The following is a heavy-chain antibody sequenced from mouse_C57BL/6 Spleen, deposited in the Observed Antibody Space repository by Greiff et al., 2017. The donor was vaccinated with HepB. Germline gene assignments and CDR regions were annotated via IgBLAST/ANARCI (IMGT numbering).Heavy chain of an antibody. CDR2: IDPSDSYT. D-gene: IGHD1-1*01. V-gene: IGHV1-50*01. Sequence: VQLQQPGAELVMPGASVKLSCKASGYTFTSYWMQWVKQRPGQGLEWIGEIDPSDSYTNYNQKFKGKATLTVDTSSSTAYMQLSSLTSEDSAVYYCARGGLYGSDYWGQGTTLTVSS. CDR1: GYTFTSYW. CDR3: ARGGLYGSDY. J-gene: IGHJ2*01.